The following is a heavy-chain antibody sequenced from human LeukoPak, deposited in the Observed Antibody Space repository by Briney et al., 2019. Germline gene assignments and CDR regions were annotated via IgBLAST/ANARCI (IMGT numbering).Heavy chain of an antibody. D-gene: IGHD6-6*01. CDR2: IYYSGST. CDR3: ARVARIAARPNWFDP. J-gene: IGHJ5*02. Sequence: SETLSLTCTVSGGSITISSYYWGWIRQPPGKGLEWIGSIYYSGSTYYNPSLKSRVTISVDTSKNQFSLKLSSVTAADTAVYYCARVARIAARPNWFDPWGQGTLVTVSS. V-gene: IGHV4-39*07. CDR1: GGSITISSYY.